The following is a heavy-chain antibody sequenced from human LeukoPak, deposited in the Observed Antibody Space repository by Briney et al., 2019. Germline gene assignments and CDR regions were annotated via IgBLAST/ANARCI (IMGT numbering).Heavy chain of an antibody. CDR1: GGSISSYY. V-gene: IGHV4-59*01. J-gene: IGHJ4*02. CDR3: ARGEVAFDY. CDR2: IYYSGST. D-gene: IGHD2-15*01. Sequence: ETLSFTCTVSGGSISSYYWSWIRQPPGKGLEWIGYIYYSGSTNYNPSLKSRVTISVDTSKNQFSLKLSSVTAADTAVYYCARGEVAFDYWGQGTLVTVSS.